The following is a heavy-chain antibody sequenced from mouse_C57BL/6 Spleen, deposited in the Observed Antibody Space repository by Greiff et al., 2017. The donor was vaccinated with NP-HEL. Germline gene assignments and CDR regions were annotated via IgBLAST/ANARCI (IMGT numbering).Heavy chain of an antibody. V-gene: IGHV1-42*01. CDR2: INPSTGGT. CDR1: GYSFTGYY. D-gene: IGHD2-4*01. CDR3: ASIYYDYDRAMDY. J-gene: IGHJ4*01. Sequence: EVKLMESGPELVKPGASVKISCKASGYSFTGYYMNWVKQSPEKSLEWIGEINPSTGGTTYNQKFKAKATLTVDKSSSTAYMQLKSLTSEDSAVYYCASIYYDYDRAMDYWGQGTSVTVSS.